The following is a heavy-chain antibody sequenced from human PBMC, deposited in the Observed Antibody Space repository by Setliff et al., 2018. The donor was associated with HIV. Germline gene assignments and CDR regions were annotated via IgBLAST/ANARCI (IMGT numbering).Heavy chain of an antibody. J-gene: IGHJ6*03. V-gene: IGHV3-30*02. Sequence: GESLKISCAASGFTFSSYGMHWVRQAPGKGLEWVAFIRYDGSNKYYADSVKGRFTISRDNSKNTLYLQMNSLRAEDTAVYYCARDQWGYSYGYYYYYYMDVWGKGTTVTVSS. CDR3: ARDQWGYSYGYYYYYYMDV. CDR1: GFTFSSYG. D-gene: IGHD5-18*01. CDR2: IRYDGSNK.